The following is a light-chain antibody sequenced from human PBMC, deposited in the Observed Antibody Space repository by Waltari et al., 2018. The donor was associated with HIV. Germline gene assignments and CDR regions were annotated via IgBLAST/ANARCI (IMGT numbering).Light chain of an antibody. CDR3: GTWDSSLSARV. J-gene: IGLJ3*02. CDR1: SSNIGNNY. CDR2: ENN. Sequence: QSVLTQPPSVSAAPGQKVTISCSGSSSNIGNNYITWNQQVPGTAPKLLIYENNQRPSGIPARFSGSKSGTAATLGITGLQTGDGADYYCGTWDSSLSARVFGGGTKLTVL. V-gene: IGLV1-51*01.